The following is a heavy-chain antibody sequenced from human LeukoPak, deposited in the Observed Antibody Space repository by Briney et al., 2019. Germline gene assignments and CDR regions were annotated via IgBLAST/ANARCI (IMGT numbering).Heavy chain of an antibody. D-gene: IGHD2-2*01. V-gene: IGHV4-30-2*01. CDR2: IYHSGST. Sequence: SETLSLTCTVSGGSISSGGYYWSWIRQPPGKGLEWIGYIYHSGSTYYNPSLKSRVTISVDRSKNQFSLKLSSVTAADTAVYYCARGEGYCSSTSCDNWFDPWGQGTLVTVSS. CDR3: ARGEGYCSSTSCDNWFDP. CDR1: GGSISSGGYY. J-gene: IGHJ5*02.